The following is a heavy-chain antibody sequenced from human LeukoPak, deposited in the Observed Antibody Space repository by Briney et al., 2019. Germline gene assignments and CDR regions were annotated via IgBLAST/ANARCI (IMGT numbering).Heavy chain of an antibody. D-gene: IGHD5-12*01. CDR1: GGTFSSYA. V-gene: IGHV1-69*13. J-gene: IGHJ3*02. CDR3: ARVAGERWLREDAFDI. CDR2: SIPIFGTA. Sequence: SVKVSCKASGGTFSSYAISWVRQAPGQGLEWMGGSIPIFGTANYAQKFQGRVTITADESTSTAYMELSSLRSEDTAVYYCARVAGERWLREDAFDIWGQGTMVTVSS.